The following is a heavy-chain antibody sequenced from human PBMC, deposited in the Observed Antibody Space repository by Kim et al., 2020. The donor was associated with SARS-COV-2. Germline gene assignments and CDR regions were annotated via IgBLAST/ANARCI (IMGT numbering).Heavy chain of an antibody. J-gene: IGHJ2*01. D-gene: IGHD3-3*01. Sequence: GGSLRLSCAASGFTFSSYGMHWVRQAPGKGLEWVAVISYDGSNKYYADSVKGRFTISRDNSKNTLYLQMNSLRAEDTAVYYCAKLAFGFLEWFPRAGFDLWGRGTLVTVSS. CDR1: GFTFSSYG. CDR2: ISYDGSNK. CDR3: AKLAFGFLEWFPRAGFDL. V-gene: IGHV3-30*18.